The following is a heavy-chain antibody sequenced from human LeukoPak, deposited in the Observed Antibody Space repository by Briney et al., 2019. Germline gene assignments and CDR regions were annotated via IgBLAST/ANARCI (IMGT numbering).Heavy chain of an antibody. V-gene: IGHV4-39*07. CDR3: ARVAMVRGVKKALGWFDP. D-gene: IGHD3-10*01. J-gene: IGHJ5*02. CDR1: GGSISSSSYY. CDR2: IYYSGST. Sequence: SETLSLTCTVSGGSISSSSYYWGWIRQPPGKGLEWIGSIYYSGSTYYNPSLKSRVTISVDTSKNQFSLKLSSVTAADTAVYYCARVAMVRGVKKALGWFDPWGQGTLVTVSS.